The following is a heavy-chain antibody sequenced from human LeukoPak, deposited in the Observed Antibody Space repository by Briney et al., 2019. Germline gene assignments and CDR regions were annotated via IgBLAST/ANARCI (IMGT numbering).Heavy chain of an antibody. J-gene: IGHJ6*02. CDR1: GFTVSSNY. D-gene: IGHD4-17*01. CDR2: IWCEGNDK. Sequence: PGGSLRLSCAASGFTVSSNYMSWVRQAPGEGLEWVALIWCEGNDKYYSDSVKGRFTISRDNSKKMVYLQMDSLRVEDTAVYYCARDLTVSTSHDYKYYGMGVWGQGTTVTVSS. V-gene: IGHV3-33*08. CDR3: ARDLTVSTSHDYKYYGMGV.